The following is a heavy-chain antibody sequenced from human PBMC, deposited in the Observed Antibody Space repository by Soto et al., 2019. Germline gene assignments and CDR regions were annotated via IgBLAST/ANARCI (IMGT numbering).Heavy chain of an antibody. CDR1: GFAFGNYP. CDR3: AKDRTMARGIRAFDI. Sequence: GGSLRLSCVASGFAFGNYPMAWVRQTPGKGLQWISTISGSGGTTDYEDSVRGRFTVSIDHSKDTVHLQMTSLRADDTAVYYCAKDRTMARGIRAFDIWGQGTTVTVSS. CDR2: ISGSGGTT. V-gene: IGHV3-23*01. D-gene: IGHD3-10*01. J-gene: IGHJ3*02.